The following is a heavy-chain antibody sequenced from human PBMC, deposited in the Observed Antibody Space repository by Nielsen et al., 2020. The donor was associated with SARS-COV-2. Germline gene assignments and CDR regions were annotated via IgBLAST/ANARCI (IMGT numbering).Heavy chain of an antibody. J-gene: IGHJ3*02. CDR3: ARRPIMITFGGVINNAFDI. CDR2: IDPSDSYT. D-gene: IGHD3-16*02. CDR1: GYSFTSYW. V-gene: IGHV5-10-1*01. Sequence: GESLKISCKGSGYSFTSYWISWVRQMPGKGLEWMGRIDPSDSYTNYSPSFQGHVTISADKSISTAYLQWSSLKASDTAMYYCARRPIMITFGGVINNAFDIWGQGTMVTVSS.